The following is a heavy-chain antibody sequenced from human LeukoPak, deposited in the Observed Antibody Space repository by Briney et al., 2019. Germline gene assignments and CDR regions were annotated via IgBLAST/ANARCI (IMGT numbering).Heavy chain of an antibody. CDR1: GFTFSSYA. Sequence: GGSLRLSCAASGFTFSSYAMHWVRQAPGKGLEWVAVISYDGSNKYYADSVTGRFTISRDNAKNSVYLQMNSLRVEDTAVYYCARDSGRYGYYMDVWGKGTTVTVSS. D-gene: IGHD1-26*01. CDR2: ISYDGSNK. V-gene: IGHV3-30*04. J-gene: IGHJ6*04. CDR3: ARDSGRYGYYMDV.